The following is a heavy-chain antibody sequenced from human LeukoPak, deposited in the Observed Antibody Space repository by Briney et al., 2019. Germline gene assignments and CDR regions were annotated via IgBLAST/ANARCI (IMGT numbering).Heavy chain of an antibody. CDR2: IYHSGST. CDR3: ARPGSSGYYYYVPAEYYFDY. D-gene: IGHD3-22*01. Sequence: SETLSLTCNVSGYSIRSVYYWGWIRQPPGKGLEWIGSIYHSGSTFYNPSLKSRVTISVDTSMDQFSLKLSSVTAADTAVYYCARPGSSGYYYYVPAEYYFDYWGQGTLVTVSS. J-gene: IGHJ4*02. CDR1: GYSIRSVYY. V-gene: IGHV4-38-2*02.